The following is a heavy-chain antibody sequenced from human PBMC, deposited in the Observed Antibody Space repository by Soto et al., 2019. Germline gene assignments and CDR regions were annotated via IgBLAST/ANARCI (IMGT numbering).Heavy chain of an antibody. D-gene: IGHD3-10*01. CDR3: ARAFLWFGELLSYYYYGMDV. Sequence: SETLSLTCAVYGGSFSGYYWSWIRQPPGKGLEWIGEINHSGSTNYNPSLKSRVTISVDTSKNQFSLKLSSVTAADTAVYYCARAFLWFGELLSYYYYGMDVWGQGTTVTVS. CDR2: INHSGST. CDR1: GGSFSGYY. V-gene: IGHV4-34*01. J-gene: IGHJ6*02.